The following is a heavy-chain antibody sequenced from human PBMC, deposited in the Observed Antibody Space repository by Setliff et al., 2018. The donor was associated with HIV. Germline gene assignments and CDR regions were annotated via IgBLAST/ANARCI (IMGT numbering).Heavy chain of an antibody. CDR2: VKNKANSYIT. CDR1: GFTFNDHY. V-gene: IGHV3-72*01. D-gene: IGHD3-22*01. Sequence: PGGSLRLSCTASGFTFNDHYLDWVRQVPGKGLEWIGRVKNKANSYITEYAASVKGRFIISRDDSKSIAYLQMNSLKTEDTAVYYCTRFLLITMNGMDVWGQGTTVTVSS. CDR3: TRFLLITMNGMDV. J-gene: IGHJ6*02.